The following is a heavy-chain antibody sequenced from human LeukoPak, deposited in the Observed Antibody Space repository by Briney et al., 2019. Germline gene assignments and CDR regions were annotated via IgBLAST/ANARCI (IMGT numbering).Heavy chain of an antibody. D-gene: IGHD3-22*01. CDR1: GFSLSTSGVG. CDR2: IYWDDDK. Sequence: SGPTLVNPTQTLTLTCTFSGFSLSTSGVGVGWIRQPPGKALEWLALIYWDDDKRYSPSLKSRLTITKDTSKNQVVLTMTNMDPVDTATYYCAHAITMIVVEPDYFDYWGQGTLVTVSS. CDR3: AHAITMIVVEPDYFDY. V-gene: IGHV2-5*02. J-gene: IGHJ4*02.